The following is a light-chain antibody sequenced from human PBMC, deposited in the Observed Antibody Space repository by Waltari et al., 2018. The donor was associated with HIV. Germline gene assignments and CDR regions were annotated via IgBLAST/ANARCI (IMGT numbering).Light chain of an antibody. Sequence: EIVLTQSPGTLSLSPGERATLSCRASQSVRSAALAWYQQNPCQAPRLLIYGASSRAPGIPDRFSGSGAVTDFILTISRLEPEDCAVYYCQQYAASPLTFGGGTKVEIK. CDR2: GAS. J-gene: IGKJ4*01. CDR3: QQYAASPLT. V-gene: IGKV3-20*01. CDR1: QSVRSAA.